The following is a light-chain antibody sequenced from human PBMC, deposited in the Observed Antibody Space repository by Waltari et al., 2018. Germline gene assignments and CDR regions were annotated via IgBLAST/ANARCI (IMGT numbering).Light chain of an antibody. CDR2: DVS. CDR1: SSDVGGYNY. Sequence: QSALTQPASVSGSPGQSITISCTGTSSDVGGYNYVSWYQQHPGKAPKLMIYDVSNRPSGVSNRFSGSKSGNTASLTISGLQAEDEADYYWAAWDDSLSGSWVFGGGTKLTVL. CDR3: AAWDDSLSGSWV. V-gene: IGLV2-14*03. J-gene: IGLJ3*02.